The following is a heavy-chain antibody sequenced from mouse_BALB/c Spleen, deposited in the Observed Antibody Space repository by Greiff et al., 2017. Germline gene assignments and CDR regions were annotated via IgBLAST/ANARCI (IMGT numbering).Heavy chain of an antibody. CDR3: ARDRAPRAMDY. V-gene: IGHV7-3*02. CDR1: GFTFTDYY. CDR2: IRNKANGYTT. J-gene: IGHJ4*01. Sequence: EVHLVESGGGLVQPGGSLRLSCATSGFTFTDYYMSWVRQPPGKALEWLGFIRNKANGYTTEYSASVKGRFTISRDNSQSILYLQMNTLRAEDSATYYCARDRAPRAMDYWGQGTSVTVSS.